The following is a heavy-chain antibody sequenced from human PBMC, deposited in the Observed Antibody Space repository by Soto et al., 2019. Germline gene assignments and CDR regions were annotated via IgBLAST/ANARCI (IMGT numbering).Heavy chain of an antibody. D-gene: IGHD1-26*01. CDR3: ARGPHYPIRYSGSNDY. CDR2: INHSGST. V-gene: IGHV4-34*01. CDR1: GGSFSGYY. Sequence: QVQLQQWGAGLLKPSETLSLTCAVYGGSFSGYYWSWIRQPPGKGLEWIGEINHSGSTNYNPSLKSRVTISVDTSKNQFSLKLSSVTAADTAVYYCARGPHYPIRYSGSNDYWGQGTLVTVSS. J-gene: IGHJ4*02.